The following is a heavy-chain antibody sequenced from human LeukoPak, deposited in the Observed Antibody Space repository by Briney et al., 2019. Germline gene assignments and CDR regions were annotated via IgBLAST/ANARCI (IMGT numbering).Heavy chain of an antibody. J-gene: IGHJ4*02. CDR1: GGSISTYY. CDR2: IYYSGST. V-gene: IGHV4-59*01. CDR3: ARSSHCSGGSCYSLTGVGY. D-gene: IGHD2-15*01. Sequence: SETLSLTCTVSGGSISTYYWSWIRQPPGKGLEWIGYIYYSGSTNYNPSLKGRVTMLVATSKNQFSLKLSSVTAADTAVYYCARSSHCSGGSCYSLTGVGYWGQGTLVTVSS.